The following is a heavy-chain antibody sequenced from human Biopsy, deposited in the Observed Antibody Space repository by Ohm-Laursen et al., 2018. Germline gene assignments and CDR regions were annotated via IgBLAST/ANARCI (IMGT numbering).Heavy chain of an antibody. CDR3: TRDTTYYAGTTYYDALDV. CDR1: GFTFSTYW. CDR2: IKRDGSQS. J-gene: IGHJ3*01. D-gene: IGHD2/OR15-2a*01. V-gene: IGHV3-7*01. Sequence: SLRLSCAATGFTFSTYWMTWVRQAPGKGLEWVANIKRDGSQSNHADSVKGRFTISRDNAKNSLNLQMNSLRAEDTAVYYCTRDTTYYAGTTYYDALDVWGQGTTVTVSS.